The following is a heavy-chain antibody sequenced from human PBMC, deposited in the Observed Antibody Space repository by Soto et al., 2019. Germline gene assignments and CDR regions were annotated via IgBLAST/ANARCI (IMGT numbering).Heavy chain of an antibody. V-gene: IGHV3-72*01. J-gene: IGHJ4*02. Sequence: EVQLVESGGGLVQPGGSLRLSCAASGFTLSDHYMDWVRQAPGKGLEWVGHTRNKANSYTTKYAASVKGRFTITRECAQNTLDLKMNSLKTEDTAVYYCVSHSSKSYFDYWGQGTLVTVSS. CDR2: TRNKANSYTT. CDR3: VSHSSKSYFDY. CDR1: GFTLSDHY. D-gene: IGHD6-13*01.